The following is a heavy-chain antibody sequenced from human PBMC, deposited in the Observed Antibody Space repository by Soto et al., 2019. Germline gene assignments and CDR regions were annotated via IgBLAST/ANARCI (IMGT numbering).Heavy chain of an antibody. CDR2: TNPNSGDT. CDR1: GYTFTGYF. CDR3: ARIQAKTPSRYSHGGPGDYYGLDV. D-gene: IGHD5-18*01. V-gene: IGHV1-2*02. J-gene: IGHJ6*02. Sequence: GASVKVSCKASGYTFTGYFVHWVRQAPAQGLEWMGWTNPNSGDTKYAQRFQGRVTMTRDTSIATTYMDLTSLKSDDTAIYYCARIQAKTPSRYSHGGPGDYYGLDVWGQGTTVTVSS.